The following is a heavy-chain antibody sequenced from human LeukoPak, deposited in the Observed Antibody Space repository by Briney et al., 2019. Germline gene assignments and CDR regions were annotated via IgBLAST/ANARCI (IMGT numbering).Heavy chain of an antibody. CDR2: INPNSGGT. V-gene: IGHV1-2*02. CDR3: ARSMGLLWFGESAGFDP. J-gene: IGHJ5*02. Sequence: ASVKVSCKASGYTFTGYYMHWVRQAPGQGLEWMGWINPNSGGTNYAQKFQGRVTMTRDTSISTAYMELSRLRSDDTAVYYCARSMGLLWFGESAGFDPWGQGTLVTVSS. CDR1: GYTFTGYY. D-gene: IGHD3-10*01.